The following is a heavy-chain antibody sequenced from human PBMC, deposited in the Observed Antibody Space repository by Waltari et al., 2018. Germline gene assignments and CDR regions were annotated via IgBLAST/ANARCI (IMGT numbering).Heavy chain of an antibody. Sequence: EVXXXXSGGGLVXXGGSLXXXXXXXGFNFXLEYMXWVRQRPGKGLEXXXXITTCGXEGYAASVXGXFTIFXDDAKNTXXXQMNSLTXXDTAVXXXXXDMPDVHNAFDXXXXGXTVIVSS. CDR2: ITTCGXE. V-gene: IGHV3-74*01. CDR3: XXDMPDVHNAFDX. J-gene: IGHJ3*01. D-gene: IGHD2-2*01. CDR1: GFNFXLEY.